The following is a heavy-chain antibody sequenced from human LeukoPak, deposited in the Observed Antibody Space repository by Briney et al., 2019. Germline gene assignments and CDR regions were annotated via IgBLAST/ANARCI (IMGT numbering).Heavy chain of an antibody. Sequence: GGSLRLSCAASGFTFSSYSMNWVRQAPGKGLEWVSYISSSRTTIYYADSVKGRFTISRDNAKNSLYLQMNGLRAEDTAIYYCARVDTGGYYSDYWGQGTLVTVSS. V-gene: IGHV3-48*04. D-gene: IGHD3-22*01. J-gene: IGHJ4*02. CDR1: GFTFSSYS. CDR3: ARVDTGGYYSDY. CDR2: ISSSRTTI.